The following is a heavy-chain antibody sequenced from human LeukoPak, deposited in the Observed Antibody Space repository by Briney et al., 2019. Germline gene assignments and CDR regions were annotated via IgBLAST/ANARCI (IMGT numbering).Heavy chain of an antibody. CDR1: GGSFSGYY. CDR2: INHSGST. D-gene: IGHD3-22*01. CDR3: ARGAYDSSGPARYFDL. Sequence: SETLSLTCAVYGGSFSGYYWSWIRQPPGKGLEWIGEINHSGSTNYNPSLKSRVTISVDTPKNQFSLKLSSVTAADTAVYYCARGAYDSSGPARYFDLWGCGTLVTVSS. J-gene: IGHJ2*01. V-gene: IGHV4-34*01.